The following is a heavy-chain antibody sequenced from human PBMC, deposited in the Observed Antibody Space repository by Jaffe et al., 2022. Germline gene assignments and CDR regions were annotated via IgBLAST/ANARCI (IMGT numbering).Heavy chain of an antibody. CDR3: AAFGAACRAGSCYRERYFDY. CDR1: GFTFSTSA. D-gene: IGHD2-15*01. CDR2: IVVGSGYT. V-gene: IGHV1-58*03. Sequence: QLQLVQSGPEVKKPGTSVKVSCKASGFTFSTSAVQWVRQARGQRLQWIGWIVVGSGYTGIAQNFQERLTLTRDMSTDTAYMELSSLTSDDTAMYYCAAFGAACRAGSCYRERYFDYWGQGTLVTVSS. J-gene: IGHJ4*02.